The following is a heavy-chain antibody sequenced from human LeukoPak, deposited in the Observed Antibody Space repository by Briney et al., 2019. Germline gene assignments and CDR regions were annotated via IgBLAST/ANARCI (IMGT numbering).Heavy chain of an antibody. V-gene: IGHV4-31*03. CDR3: ARAPYDSSGYYSKFDY. J-gene: IGHJ4*02. D-gene: IGHD3-22*01. CDR2: IYYSGST. Sequence: PSQTLSLTCTVSGGSISSGGYYWSWIRQHSGKGLEWIGYIYYSGSTYYNPSLKSRVTISVDTSKNQFSLKLSSVTAADTAVYYCARAPYDSSGYYSKFDYWGQGTLVTVSS. CDR1: GGSISSGGYY.